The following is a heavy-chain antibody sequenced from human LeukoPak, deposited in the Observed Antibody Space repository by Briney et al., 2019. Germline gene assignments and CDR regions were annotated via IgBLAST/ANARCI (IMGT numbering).Heavy chain of an antibody. CDR1: GFTFRSYV. CDR3: AKDLLGRAGYYNLDY. CDR2: LSGSGEST. J-gene: IGHJ4*02. D-gene: IGHD3-9*01. Sequence: GGSLRLSCVASGFTFRSYVLSWVRQAPGKGLEWVSALSGSGESTYYADAVKGRFTISRDNSKNTLYLQMNSLRAEDTAVYYCAKDLLGRAGYYNLDYWGQGTLVTVSS. V-gene: IGHV3-23*01.